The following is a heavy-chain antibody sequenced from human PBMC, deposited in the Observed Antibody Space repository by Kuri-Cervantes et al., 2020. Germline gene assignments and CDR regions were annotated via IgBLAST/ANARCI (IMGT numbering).Heavy chain of an antibody. CDR2: IIPIFGTA. J-gene: IGHJ4*02. D-gene: IGHD2-15*01. Sequence: SVKVSCKASGGTFSSYAISWVRQAPGQGLEWMGGIIPIFGTANYAQKFQGRVTITADKSTSTAYMELSSLRSEDTAVYYCARDRCGGSCCFDYWGQGTLVTVSS. CDR1: GGTFSSYA. V-gene: IGHV1-69*06. CDR3: ARDRCGGSCCFDY.